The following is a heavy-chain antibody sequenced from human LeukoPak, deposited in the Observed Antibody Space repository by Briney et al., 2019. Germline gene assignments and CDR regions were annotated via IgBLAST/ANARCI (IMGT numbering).Heavy chain of an antibody. CDR1: GFTFTSYS. Sequence: GGSLRLSCAASGFTFTSYSMNWVRQAPGKGLEWVSSISSSSSYIYYADSVKGRLTISRDNAKNSLYLQMESLRGEDTAVYYCARDDASTARASGMDVWGIGTTVTVSS. D-gene: IGHD6-6*01. V-gene: IGHV3-21*01. CDR2: ISSSSSYI. CDR3: ARDDASTARASGMDV. J-gene: IGHJ6*04.